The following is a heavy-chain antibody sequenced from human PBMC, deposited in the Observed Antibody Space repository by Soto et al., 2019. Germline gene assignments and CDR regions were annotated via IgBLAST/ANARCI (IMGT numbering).Heavy chain of an antibody. CDR1: GGSISSGGYY. J-gene: IGHJ4*02. CDR2: ILYSGCT. CDR3: ARHPDS. V-gene: IGHV4-31*03. Sequence: QVQLQESGPGLVTPSQTLSLTCTVSGGSISSGGYYWSWIRQHPGKVVEWIGHILYSGCTYYNTSLKSRVTKSVDTSKTLSSLKLSAVTAADTAVYYCARHPDSWGQGTLGTVSS.